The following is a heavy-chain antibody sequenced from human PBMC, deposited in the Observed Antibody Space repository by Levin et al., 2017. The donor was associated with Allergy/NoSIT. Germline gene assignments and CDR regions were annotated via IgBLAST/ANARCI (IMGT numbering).Heavy chain of an antibody. V-gene: IGHV3-23*01. J-gene: IGHJ4*02. Sequence: GESLKISCAASGFTFRGYAMNWVRQAPGKGLEWVSGISGGATSTYSTDSVKGRFTISRDNFKNMVFLQMSSLRAEDTAVYYCAKGSNEACSYGYFDFWGQGTLVTVSS. CDR1: GFTFRGYA. CDR3: AKGSNEACSYGYFDF. D-gene: IGHD1-1*01. CDR2: ISGGATST.